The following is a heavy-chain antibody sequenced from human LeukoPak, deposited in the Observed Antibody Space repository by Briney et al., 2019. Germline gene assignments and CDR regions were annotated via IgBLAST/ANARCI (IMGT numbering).Heavy chain of an antibody. J-gene: IGHJ4*02. Sequence: GTSLRLSCAASGFTFSAYAMHWVRQAPGKGLEWVAVISYDGSNKYYADSVKGRFTISRDNSKNTLYLQMNSLRAEDTAVYYCARAEESTMIVRLIDYWGQGTLVTVSS. CDR2: ISYDGSNK. V-gene: IGHV3-30*04. CDR1: GFTFSAYA. CDR3: ARAEESTMIVRLIDY. D-gene: IGHD3-22*01.